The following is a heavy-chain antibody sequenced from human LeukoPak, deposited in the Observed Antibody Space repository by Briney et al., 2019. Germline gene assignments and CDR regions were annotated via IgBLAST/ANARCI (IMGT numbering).Heavy chain of an antibody. Sequence: LRLSCAASGLTFSSYAMSWVRQPPGKGLEWIGSIYYSGSTYYNPSLKSRVTISVDTSKNQFSLKLSSVTAADTAVYYCAKAPYYPNAFDIWGQGTMVTVSS. CDR3: AKAPYYPNAFDI. CDR1: GLTFSSYA. CDR2: IYYSGST. D-gene: IGHD1-26*01. V-gene: IGHV4-39*07. J-gene: IGHJ3*02.